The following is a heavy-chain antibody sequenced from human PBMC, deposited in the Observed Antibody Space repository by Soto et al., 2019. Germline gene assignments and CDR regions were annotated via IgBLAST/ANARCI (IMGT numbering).Heavy chain of an antibody. V-gene: IGHV3-30*18. CDR1: GFTFSDYG. D-gene: IGHD4-17*01. CDR2: ISYDGSNK. CDR3: EKENDHGDYWYFDL. Sequence: QVQLVESGGGVVQPGRSLRLSCAASGFTFSDYGMHWVRQAPGKGLEWVAVISYDGSNKYYADSVKGRFTISRDNSKNTLYLQMHSLRAEDTATYYCEKENDHGDYWYFDLWGRGILVTVSS. J-gene: IGHJ2*01.